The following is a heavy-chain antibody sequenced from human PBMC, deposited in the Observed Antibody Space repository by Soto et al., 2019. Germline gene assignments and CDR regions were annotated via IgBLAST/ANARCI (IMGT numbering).Heavy chain of an antibody. CDR2: IYYSGST. D-gene: IGHD6-19*01. Sequence: SDTLSLTCTVSGGSISSYYWSWIRQPPGKGLEWIGYIYYSGSTNYNPSLKSRVTISVDTSKNQFSLKLSSVTAADTAVYYCARLFSGWLHFDYWGQGTLVTVSS. CDR3: ARLFSGWLHFDY. J-gene: IGHJ4*02. V-gene: IGHV4-59*08. CDR1: GGSISSYY.